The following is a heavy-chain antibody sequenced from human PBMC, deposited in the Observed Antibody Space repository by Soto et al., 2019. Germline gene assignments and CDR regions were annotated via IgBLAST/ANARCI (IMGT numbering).Heavy chain of an antibody. CDR2: ISGTSGTI. CDR3: ARESEDLTSNFDY. J-gene: IGHJ4*02. CDR1: GFTFSSYT. V-gene: IGHV3-48*02. Sequence: PGGSLRLSCAASGFTFSSYTMNWVRQAPGMGPEWVSSISGTSGTIFYVDSVKGRFTISRDNARNSLYLRMNSLRDEDTAVYYCARESEDLTSNFDYWGQGTLVTVSS.